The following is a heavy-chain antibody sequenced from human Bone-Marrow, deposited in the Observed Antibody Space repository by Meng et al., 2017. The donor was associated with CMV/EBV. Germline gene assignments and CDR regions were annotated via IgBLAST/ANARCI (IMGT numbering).Heavy chain of an antibody. CDR2: IIPIFGTA. Sequence: SVKVSCKASGGTFSSYAISWVRQAPGQGLEWMGGIIPIFGTANYAQKFQGRVTITTDESTSTAYMELSSLRSEDTAVYYCARGGPGETYYFDYCGQGTLVTVSS. CDR1: GGTFSSYA. CDR3: ARGGPGETYYFDY. D-gene: IGHD3-10*01. V-gene: IGHV1-69*05. J-gene: IGHJ4*02.